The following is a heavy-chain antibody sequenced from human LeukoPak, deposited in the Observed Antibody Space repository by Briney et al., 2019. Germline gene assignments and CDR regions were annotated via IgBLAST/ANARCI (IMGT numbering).Heavy chain of an antibody. D-gene: IGHD6-13*01. V-gene: IGHV4-39*07. Sequence: SETLSLTCTVSGVSISSSNSYWGWIRQPPGKGLEWTGSIYTSGSTNYNPSLKSRVTMSVDTSKKQFSLKLNSVTAADTAVYYCARERYSSSWPIITYYNYMDVWGKGTTVTISS. J-gene: IGHJ6*03. CDR1: GVSISSSNSY. CDR2: IYTSGST. CDR3: ARERYSSSWPIITYYNYMDV.